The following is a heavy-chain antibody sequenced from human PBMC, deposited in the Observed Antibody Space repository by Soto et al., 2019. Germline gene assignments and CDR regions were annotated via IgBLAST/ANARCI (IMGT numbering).Heavy chain of an antibody. CDR3: ARNVGSSSWYDKRGNWFDP. CDR1: GYNFTNYW. J-gene: IGHJ5*02. V-gene: IGHV5-51*01. CDR2: IYPGDSDT. Sequence: GESLKISCKGSGYNFTNYWIGWVRQMPGKGLESMGIIYPGDSDTRYSPSFQGQVTISADKSISTAYLQWSSLKASDTAMYHCARNVGSSSWYDKRGNWFDPWGQGTLVTVSS. D-gene: IGHD6-13*01.